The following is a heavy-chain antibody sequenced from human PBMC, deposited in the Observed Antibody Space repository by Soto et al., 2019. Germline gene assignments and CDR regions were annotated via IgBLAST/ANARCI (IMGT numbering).Heavy chain of an antibody. CDR2: SSGSGDNT. V-gene: IGHV3-23*01. CDR3: AKGLRFKYFSPSPIDYFDH. D-gene: IGHD3-10*01. J-gene: IGHJ4*02. Sequence: VQLLEFGGGLVQPGESLRLSCAASGFTFSSYAMSWVRQAPGKGLEWVSASSGSGDNTYYADSVRGRFSISRDNSKNTLYLEMNSLRAEDTAVYYCAKGLRFKYFSPSPIDYFDHWGQGTLVTVSS. CDR1: GFTFSSYA.